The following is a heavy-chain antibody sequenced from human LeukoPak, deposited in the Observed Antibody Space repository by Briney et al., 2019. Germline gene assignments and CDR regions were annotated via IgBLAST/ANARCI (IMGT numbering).Heavy chain of an antibody. CDR3: ARSRDSSGYRNNWFDP. Sequence: SETLSLTCTVPDDSISSYYWSWIRQPPGKGLEWIGYIYSSGSTYYNPSLKSRVTMSVDTSKNQFSLKLNSVTAADTAVYYCARSRDSSGYRNNWFDPWGQGTLVTVSS. V-gene: IGHV4-59*01. CDR2: IYSSGST. J-gene: IGHJ5*02. CDR1: DDSISSYY. D-gene: IGHD3-22*01.